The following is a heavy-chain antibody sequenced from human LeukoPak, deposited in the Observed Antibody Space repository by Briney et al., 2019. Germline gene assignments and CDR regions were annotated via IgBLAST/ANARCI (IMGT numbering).Heavy chain of an antibody. CDR2: INPHSGGT. Sequence: ASVKVSCKASGYTFTGYFIHWVRQAPGQGLEWMGWINPHSGGTNYAQKLQGRVTMTTDTSTSTAYMELRSLRSDDTAVYYCARDIAVAGMLGYWGQGTLVTVSS. J-gene: IGHJ4*02. CDR3: ARDIAVAGMLGY. CDR1: GYTFTGYF. D-gene: IGHD6-19*01. V-gene: IGHV1-2*02.